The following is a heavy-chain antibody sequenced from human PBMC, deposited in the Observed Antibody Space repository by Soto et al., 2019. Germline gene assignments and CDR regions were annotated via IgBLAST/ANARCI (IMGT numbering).Heavy chain of an antibody. D-gene: IGHD5-12*01. CDR1: GFTFSSYW. CDR2: IKPDGSEK. CDR3: ANIGRSDRAFDI. Sequence: EVQLVESGGELVQPGGSLRLSCAASGFTFSSYWMSWVRQAPGKGLEWVANIKPDGSEKIYVDSVKGRFSISRDNAKNSLYLQMYSLRAEDTAVYYCANIGRSDRAFDIWGQGKMVTVSS. V-gene: IGHV3-7*01. J-gene: IGHJ3*02.